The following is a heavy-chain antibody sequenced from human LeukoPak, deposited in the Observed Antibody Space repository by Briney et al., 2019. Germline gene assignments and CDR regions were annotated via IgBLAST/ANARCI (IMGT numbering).Heavy chain of an antibody. CDR3: AREYFYGMDV. J-gene: IGHJ6*02. V-gene: IGHV3-72*01. CDR2: SRTKGDGYST. Sequence: GGSLTLSCAASRFPFSDYYMDWVRQAPGKGLEWVGLSRTKGDGYSTEYAASVKGRFSISRDESKNSVYLQMNSLKAEDTAVYFCAREYFYGMDVWGQGTTVTVSS. CDR1: RFPFSDYY.